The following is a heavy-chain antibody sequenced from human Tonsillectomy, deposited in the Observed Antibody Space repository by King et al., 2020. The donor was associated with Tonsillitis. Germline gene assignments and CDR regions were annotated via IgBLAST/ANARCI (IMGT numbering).Heavy chain of an antibody. J-gene: IGHJ4*02. D-gene: IGHD3-10*01. CDR1: GYSISSGYY. Sequence: VQLQESGPGLVKPSETLSLTCAVSGYSISSGYYWGWIRQPPGKGLEWIATIYHSGSTYYNPSLKSRVTISVDTSKNQFSLKLSSVTAADTAVYYCARQSYGSGSYYKDYWGQGPLVTVSS. CDR3: ARQSYGSGSYYKDY. V-gene: IGHV4-38-2*01. CDR2: IYHSGST.